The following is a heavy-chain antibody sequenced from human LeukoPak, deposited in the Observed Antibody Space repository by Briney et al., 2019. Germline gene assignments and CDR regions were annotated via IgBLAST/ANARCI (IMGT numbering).Heavy chain of an antibody. CDR1: GFTFTSYW. D-gene: IGHD3-22*01. CDR2: INSDGSST. V-gene: IGHV3-74*01. J-gene: IGHJ4*02. Sequence: GGSLRLSCAASGFTFTSYWMHWVRHAPGKGLVWVSRINSDGSSTNYADSVKGRFTISRDNAKNTLYLQVNSLRAEDTAVYFCARGTNYYDSTGMSDWGQGTLLTVTS. CDR3: ARGTNYYDSTGMSD.